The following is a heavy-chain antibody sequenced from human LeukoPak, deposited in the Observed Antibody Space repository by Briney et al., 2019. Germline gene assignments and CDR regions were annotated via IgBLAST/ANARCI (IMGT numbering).Heavy chain of an antibody. CDR2: IYYSGST. V-gene: IGHV4-61*08. Sequence: SETLSLTCTVSGGSISSGGYYWSWIRQPPGKGLEWIGYIYYSGSTNYNPSLKSRVTISVDTSKNQFSLNLSSVTAADTAVYYCARYSSGWRSFDIWGQGTMVTVSS. CDR1: GGSISSGGYY. CDR3: ARYSSGWRSFDI. D-gene: IGHD6-19*01. J-gene: IGHJ3*02.